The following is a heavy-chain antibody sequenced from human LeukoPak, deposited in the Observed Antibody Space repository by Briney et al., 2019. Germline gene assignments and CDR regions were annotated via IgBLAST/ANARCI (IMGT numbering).Heavy chain of an antibody. CDR3: TTVLSSNRYNLCDY. Sequence: GGSLRLSCAASGFTVRSNYMTWVRQAPGKGLEWVSVMYSGDSTYYDDSVKGRFTISRDNSKNTLYLQMNSLGAEDTAVYYCTTVLSSNRYNLCDYWGQGTLVTVSS. V-gene: IGHV3-53*01. CDR1: GFTVRSNY. J-gene: IGHJ4*02. CDR2: MYSGDST. D-gene: IGHD6-13*01.